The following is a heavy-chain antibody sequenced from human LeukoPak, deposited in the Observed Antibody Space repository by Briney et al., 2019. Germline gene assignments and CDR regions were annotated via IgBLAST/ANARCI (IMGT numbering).Heavy chain of an antibody. CDR2: INTNTGNP. CDR3: GRDPKLGIRGYTYGYIDH. Sequence: ASVKVSCKTSGYTFTDNAISWVRQAPGQGLEWMGWINTNTGNPSYAQAFFTGRYVFSLDTSASTAYLQINGLKADDTAVYYCGRDPKLGIRGYTYGYIDHWGQGTLVTVSS. V-gene: IGHV7-4-1*02. J-gene: IGHJ4*02. CDR1: GYTFTDNA. D-gene: IGHD5-18*01.